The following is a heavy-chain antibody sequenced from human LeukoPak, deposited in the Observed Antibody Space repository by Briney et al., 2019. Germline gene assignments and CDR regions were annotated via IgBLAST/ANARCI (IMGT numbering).Heavy chain of an antibody. Sequence: PGGSLRLSCAASGFTFSSSLMSWVRQAPGKGLEWVANIKQDGSDKYYVDSVRGRFTISRDNAKNSLYPQLNSLRVEDTAVYYCARGYSYGSTGTYWGQGTLVTVSS. CDR2: IKQDGSDK. CDR3: ARGYSYGSTGTY. CDR1: GFTFSSSL. J-gene: IGHJ4*02. V-gene: IGHV3-7*01. D-gene: IGHD5-18*01.